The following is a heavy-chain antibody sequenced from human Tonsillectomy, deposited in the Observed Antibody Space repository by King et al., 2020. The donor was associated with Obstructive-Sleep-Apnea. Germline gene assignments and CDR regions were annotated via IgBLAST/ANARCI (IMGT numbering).Heavy chain of an antibody. V-gene: IGHV3-30*18. J-gene: IGHJ4*02. D-gene: IGHD6-13*01. CDR3: AKGEWSSRSIDY. CDR2: ISWNERDK. CDR1: GFSFSTRD. Sequence: VQLVESGGGVVQPGTSLRLSCAASGFSFSTRDIHWVRQAPGKGLEWVALISWNERDKYYADSVKGRFNISRDNSKNTLYLEMNGLRAEDTAAYYCAKGEWSSRSIDYWGQGTLVTVSS.